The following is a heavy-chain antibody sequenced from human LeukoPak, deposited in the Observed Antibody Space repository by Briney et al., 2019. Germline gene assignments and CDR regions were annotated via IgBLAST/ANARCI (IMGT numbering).Heavy chain of an antibody. CDR2: ISSNGGST. V-gene: IGHV3-64*01. D-gene: IGHD1-1*01. Sequence: GGSLRLSCAASGFTFSSYAMHWVRQAPGKGLEYVSSISSNGGSTYYANFVKGRFTISRDNSKNTLYLQMGSLRAEDMAVYYCARAGPGLQLYLLSEYWGQGTQVTVSS. CDR3: ARAGPGLQLYLLSEY. J-gene: IGHJ4*02. CDR1: GFTFSSYA.